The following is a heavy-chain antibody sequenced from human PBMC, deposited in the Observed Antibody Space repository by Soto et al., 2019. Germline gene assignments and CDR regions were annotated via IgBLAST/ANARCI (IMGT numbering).Heavy chain of an antibody. V-gene: IGHV3-72*01. CDR3: AMLGGWSGGSSGMDV. Sequence: EVQLVESGGGLVQPGGSLRLSCAASGLIFSDYHMDWVRQAPGKGLEWVGRIRRKANSYTTEYAESVKGRFTISRDDSKNSLYLQMNSLKSEDTAVYYCAMLGGWSGGSSGMDVWGQGTTVTVSS. D-gene: IGHD6-19*01. CDR1: GLIFSDYH. CDR2: IRRKANSYTT. J-gene: IGHJ6*02.